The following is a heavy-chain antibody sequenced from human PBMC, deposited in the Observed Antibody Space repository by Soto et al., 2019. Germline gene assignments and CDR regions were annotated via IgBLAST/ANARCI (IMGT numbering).Heavy chain of an antibody. Sequence: GGSLRLSCTASGFTFGDYAMSWFRQAPGKGLEWVGFIRSKAYGGTTEYAASVKGRFTISRDDSKSIAYLQMNSLKTEDTAVYYCTRLHYDILTGYPDGLSDYWGQGTLVTVSS. J-gene: IGHJ4*02. V-gene: IGHV3-49*03. CDR1: GFTFGDYA. CDR2: IRSKAYGGTT. CDR3: TRLHYDILTGYPDGLSDY. D-gene: IGHD3-9*01.